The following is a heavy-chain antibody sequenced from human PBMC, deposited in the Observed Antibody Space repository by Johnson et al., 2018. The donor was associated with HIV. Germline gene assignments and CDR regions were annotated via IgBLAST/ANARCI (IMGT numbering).Heavy chain of an antibody. CDR1: GFTFTNTW. V-gene: IGHV3-15*05. D-gene: IGHD1-1*01. CDR3: ARSGPNWAFDF. Sequence: VQLVESGGGLVKPGGSLRLSCAASGFTFTNTWMSWVRQVPGKGLAWVGRIKSKADDGTTDYATPVKGRFTISRDDSKNTLYLQMKSLRAEDTAVYYCARSGPNWAFDFWGQGTMVTVSS. J-gene: IGHJ3*01. CDR2: IKSKADDGTT.